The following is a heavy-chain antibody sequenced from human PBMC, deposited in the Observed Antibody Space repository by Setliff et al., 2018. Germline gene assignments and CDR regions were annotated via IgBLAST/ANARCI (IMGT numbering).Heavy chain of an antibody. Sequence: ASVKVSCKASGYTFTRYYMYWVRQAPGQGLEWMGIINVGGGSTTYAPRFQGRLTITVDTSTGTSYMDLRSLRSDDTAIYYCATELRSPFWHFDLWGQGSLVTVSS. CDR2: INVGGGST. D-gene: IGHD3-3*01. CDR3: ATELRSPFWHFDL. V-gene: IGHV1-46*01. CDR1: GYTFTRYY. J-gene: IGHJ4*02.